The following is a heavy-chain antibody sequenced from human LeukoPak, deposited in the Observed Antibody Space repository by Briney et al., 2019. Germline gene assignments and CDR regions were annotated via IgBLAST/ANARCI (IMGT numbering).Heavy chain of an antibody. CDR2: ISYDGSNK. J-gene: IGHJ4*02. D-gene: IGHD1-26*01. CDR1: GFTFSRYT. CDR3: ARVERGVQTLFGATAHY. V-gene: IGHV3-30-3*01. Sequence: PGGSLRLSCAASGFTFSRYTMHWVRQAPGKGLEWVAVISYDGSNKYYADSVKGRFTVSRDNSKNTLYLQMNSLRSDDTAVYYCARVERGVQTLFGATAHYWGQGTLVTVSS.